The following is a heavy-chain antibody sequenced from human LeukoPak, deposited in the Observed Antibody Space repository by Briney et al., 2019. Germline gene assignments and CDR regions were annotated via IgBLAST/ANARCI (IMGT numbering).Heavy chain of an antibody. CDR2: ISSSSSYI. D-gene: IGHD3-3*01. CDR1: GFTFSSYA. Sequence: GGSLRLSCAASGFTFSSYAMSWVRQAPGKGPEWVSSISSSSSYIYYADSVKGRFTISRDNAKNSLYLQMNSLRAEDTAVYYCARYPDLHFGIDYWGQGTLVTVSS. V-gene: IGHV3-21*01. J-gene: IGHJ4*02. CDR3: ARYPDLHFGIDY.